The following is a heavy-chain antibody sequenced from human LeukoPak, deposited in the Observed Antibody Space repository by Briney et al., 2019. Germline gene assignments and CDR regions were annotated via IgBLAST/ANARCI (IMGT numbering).Heavy chain of an antibody. D-gene: IGHD3-10*01. CDR2: IWYDGSNK. V-gene: IGHV3-33*06. CDR1: GFTLSSYG. Sequence: GGSLRLSCAASGFTLSSYGMHWVRQAPGKGLEWVAVIWYDGSNKYYVDSVKGRFTISRDNSKNTLYLQMNSLRAEDTAVYYCAKDVGNAMVRGARYYFDYWGQGTLVTVSS. J-gene: IGHJ4*02. CDR3: AKDVGNAMVRGARYYFDY.